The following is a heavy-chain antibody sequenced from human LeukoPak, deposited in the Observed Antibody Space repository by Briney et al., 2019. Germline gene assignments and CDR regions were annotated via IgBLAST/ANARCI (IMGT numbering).Heavy chain of an antibody. CDR3: ARTTTPRWVWSTPV. CDR2: INHSGST. CDR1: GGSFSGYY. Sequence: PSETLSLTXAVYGGSFSGYYWSWIRQPPGKGLEWIGEINHSGSTNYNPSLKRRVTISVDTSKNQFSLKLSSVTAADTSVYYCARTTTPRWVWSTPVWGQGTLVTVSS. V-gene: IGHV4-34*01. J-gene: IGHJ4*02. D-gene: IGHD1/OR15-1a*01.